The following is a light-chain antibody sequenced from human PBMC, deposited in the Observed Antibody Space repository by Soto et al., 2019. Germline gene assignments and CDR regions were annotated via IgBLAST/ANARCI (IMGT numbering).Light chain of an antibody. J-gene: IGLJ1*01. CDR2: DVN. CDR3: SSYTSSSTYV. CDR1: SSDVGYYNY. V-gene: IGLV2-14*01. Sequence: QSALPEPASVSGSPGQSIAITCTGTSSDVGYYNYVSWYQQHPGKAPNVMIYDVNNRPSGVPDRFSGSKSGNTASLTISGLQAEDEADYYCSSYTSSSTYVFGTGTKVTVL.